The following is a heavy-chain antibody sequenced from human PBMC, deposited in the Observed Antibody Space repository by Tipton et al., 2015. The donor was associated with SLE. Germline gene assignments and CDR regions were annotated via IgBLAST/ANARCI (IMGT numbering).Heavy chain of an antibody. Sequence: SLRLSCAASGFTFSSYGMHWVRQAPGKGLEWVAVISYDGSNKYYADSVKGRFTISRDNSKNTLYLQMSSLRAEDTAVYYCVKDSPDYWGQGTLVTVSS. CDR2: ISYDGSNK. J-gene: IGHJ4*02. CDR3: VKDSPDY. V-gene: IGHV3-30*18. CDR1: GFTFSSYG.